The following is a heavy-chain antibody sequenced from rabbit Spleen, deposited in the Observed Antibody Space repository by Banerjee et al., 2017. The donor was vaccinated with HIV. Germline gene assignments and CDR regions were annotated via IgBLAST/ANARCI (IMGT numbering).Heavy chain of an antibody. J-gene: IGHJ6*01. Sequence: QEQLVESGGGLVKPEGSLTLTCKASGVSLSDKDVMCWVRQAPGKGLEWIGYIDPVFGITYYASWVNGRFSISRDNAQNTVFLQMTSLTAADTATYFCARDTGSSFSSYGMDLWGQGTLVTVS. D-gene: IGHD8-1*01. CDR1: GVSLSDKD. CDR2: IDPVFGIT. V-gene: IGHV1S47*01. CDR3: ARDTGSSFSSYGMDL.